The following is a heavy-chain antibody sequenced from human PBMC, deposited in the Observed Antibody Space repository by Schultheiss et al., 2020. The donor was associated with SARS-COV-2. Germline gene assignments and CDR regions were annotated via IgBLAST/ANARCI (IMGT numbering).Heavy chain of an antibody. J-gene: IGHJ5*02. V-gene: IGHV4-59*01. Sequence: SETLSLTCTVSGDSISSYYWSWIRQPPGKGLEWIGYIYYSGSTNYNPSLKSRVTISVDTSKNQFSLKLSSVTAADTAVYYCARNRYYWTPWGQGTLVTVSS. CDR3: ARNRYYWTP. CDR1: GDSISSYY. D-gene: IGHD1-20*01. CDR2: IYYSGST.